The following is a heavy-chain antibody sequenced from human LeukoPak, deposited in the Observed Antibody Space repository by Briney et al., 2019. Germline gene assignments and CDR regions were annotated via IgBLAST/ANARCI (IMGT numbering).Heavy chain of an antibody. CDR3: ARLYYYDSSGPPL. CDR2: IHYTGRT. CDR1: GGSTSSSSYY. D-gene: IGHD3-22*01. Sequence: SETLSLTCTVSGGSTSSSSYYWGWIRQPPGKGLEWIGNIHYTGRTYYNPSLKSRVTVSVDTSKNQFSLKLSSVSAADTAVYYCARLYYYDSSGPPLWGQGTLVTVSS. J-gene: IGHJ4*02. V-gene: IGHV4-39*01.